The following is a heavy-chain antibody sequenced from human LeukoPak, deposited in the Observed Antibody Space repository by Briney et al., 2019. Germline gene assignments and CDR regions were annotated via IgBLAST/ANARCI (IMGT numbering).Heavy chain of an antibody. Sequence: GSSVKVSCKASGGTFSSYAISWVRQAPGQGLEWMGGITPIFGTANYAQKFQGRVTITTDESTSTAYMELSSLRSEDTAVYYCAREATGWFDPWGQGTLVTVSS. CDR1: GGTFSSYA. CDR3: AREATGWFDP. J-gene: IGHJ5*02. V-gene: IGHV1-69*05. CDR2: ITPIFGTA.